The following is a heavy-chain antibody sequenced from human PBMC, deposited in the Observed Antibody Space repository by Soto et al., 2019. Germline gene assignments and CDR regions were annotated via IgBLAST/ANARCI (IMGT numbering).Heavy chain of an antibody. J-gene: IGHJ4*02. CDR2: IIPIFGTA. CDR3: ARDGGYCSGGSCYTDY. V-gene: IGHV1-69*01. Sequence: QVQLVQSGAEVKKPGSSVKVSCKASGGTFSSYAISWVRQAPGQGLEWMGGIIPIFGTANYAQKFQGRVTITADESTSTAYMELSSLRSEDTAVYYGARDGGYCSGGSCYTDYWGQGTLVTVSS. D-gene: IGHD2-15*01. CDR1: GGTFSSYA.